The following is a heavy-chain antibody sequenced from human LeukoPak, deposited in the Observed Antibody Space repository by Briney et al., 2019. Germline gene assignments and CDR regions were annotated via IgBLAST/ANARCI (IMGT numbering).Heavy chain of an antibody. CDR1: GGSISSYY. CDR3: ARVHENYYYYYMDV. V-gene: IGHV4-59*01. J-gene: IGHJ6*03. Sequence: PSETLSLTCTVSGGSISSYYWSWIRQPPGKGLEWIGYIYYSGSTNYNPSLKSRVTISVDTSKNQFSLKLSSVTAADTAVYYCARVHENYYYYYMDVWGKGTTVTISS. CDR2: IYYSGST.